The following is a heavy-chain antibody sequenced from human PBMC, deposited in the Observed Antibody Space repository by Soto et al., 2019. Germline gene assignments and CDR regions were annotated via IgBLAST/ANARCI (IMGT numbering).Heavy chain of an antibody. CDR3: ARDGDYYDSSGFQRDYHYYGMDV. Sequence: QVQLVQSGAEVKKPGSSVKVSCQASGGSFSDYAISWVRQAPGQGLEWMGGIIPMLGIADNAQKFQARVIITADEYTSTVYMELSSLRSEDTAVYYCARDGDYYDSSGFQRDYHYYGMDVWGQGTTVTVAS. D-gene: IGHD3-22*01. CDR1: GGSFSDYA. J-gene: IGHJ6*02. V-gene: IGHV1-69*01. CDR2: IIPMLGIA.